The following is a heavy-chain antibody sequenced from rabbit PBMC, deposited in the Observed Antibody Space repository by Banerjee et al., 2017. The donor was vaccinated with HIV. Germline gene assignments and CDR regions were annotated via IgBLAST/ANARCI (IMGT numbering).Heavy chain of an antibody. J-gene: IGHJ3*01. V-gene: IGHV1S45*01. CDR1: GFDISSSYW. Sequence: QEQLEESGGDLVQPEGSLALTCTASGFDISSSYWICWVRQAPGKGLEWIGCIYNGNGNTYYATWAKGRFTISKTSSTTVTLQMTSLTAADTATYFCARVLVVAGVDLWGQGTLVTVS. CDR2: IYNGNGNT. D-gene: IGHD4-1*01. CDR3: ARVLVVAGVDL.